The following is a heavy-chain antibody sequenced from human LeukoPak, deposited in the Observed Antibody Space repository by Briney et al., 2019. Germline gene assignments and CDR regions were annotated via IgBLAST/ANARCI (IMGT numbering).Heavy chain of an antibody. CDR2: ISGSGGST. J-gene: IGHJ4*02. Sequence: GGSLRLSCAASGFTFSIYAMSWVRQAPGKRLEWVSAISGSGGSTSYADSVKGRFTISRDNSKNPLYLQMNSLRAEDTAVYFCAKESYYGSGSYSYCFAYWGQGTLVTVSS. CDR3: AKESYYGSGSYSYCFAY. CDR1: GFTFSIYA. D-gene: IGHD3-10*01. V-gene: IGHV3-23*01.